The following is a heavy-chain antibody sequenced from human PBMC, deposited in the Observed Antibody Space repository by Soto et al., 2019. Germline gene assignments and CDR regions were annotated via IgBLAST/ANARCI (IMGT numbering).Heavy chain of an antibody. CDR2: VSAYNGER. D-gene: IGHD6-6*01. CDR1: GYTFTNYG. V-gene: IGHV1-18*01. Sequence: QVQLVQSGAEVKKPGASVKVSCKASGYTFTNYGINWVRQAPGQGLEWLGWVSAYNGERRYAQRVQARVIMTTDTSPTTAYMELRSLRSDDTAVSYCSRGTSIPASGDYWGQGTLVTVSS. CDR3: SRGTSIPASGDY. J-gene: IGHJ4*01.